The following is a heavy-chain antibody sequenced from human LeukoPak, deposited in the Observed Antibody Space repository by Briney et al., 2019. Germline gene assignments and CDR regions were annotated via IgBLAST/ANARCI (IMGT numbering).Heavy chain of an antibody. J-gene: IGHJ4*02. CDR1: GGFISSGSSY. CDR2: IYYSGST. CDR3: ARHGTHESGSYYFDY. D-gene: IGHD1-26*01. Sequence: SETLSLTCTVSGGFISSGSSYWGWIRQPPGKGLEWIGSIYYSGSTYYNPSLKSRVTISVDTSKNQFSLKLSSVTAADTAVYYCARHGTHESGSYYFDYWGQGTLVTVSS. V-gene: IGHV4-39*01.